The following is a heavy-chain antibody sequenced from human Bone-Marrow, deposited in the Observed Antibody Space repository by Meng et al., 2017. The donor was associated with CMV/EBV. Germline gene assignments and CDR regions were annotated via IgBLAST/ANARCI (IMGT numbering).Heavy chain of an antibody. D-gene: IGHD4-11*01. CDR1: GYFSHNYY. J-gene: IGHJ6*02. CDR3: ARGGTYSRLLVDV. Sequence: SETLSLTCTVPGYFSHNYYWSWIRQSPGKGLEWIAYIHDSETTNYNPSLKSRVTISRDLSKQQISLRLSSVTAADTAVYYCARGGTYSRLLVDVWGQGTTVTVSS. V-gene: IGHV4-59*01. CDR2: IHDSETT.